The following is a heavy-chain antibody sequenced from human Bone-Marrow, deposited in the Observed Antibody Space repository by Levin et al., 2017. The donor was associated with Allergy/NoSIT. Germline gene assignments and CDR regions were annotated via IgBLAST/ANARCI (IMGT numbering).Heavy chain of an antibody. Sequence: PSETLSLTCTVSGGSISTNIYYWGWIRQPPGKGLEWIGSIYYNGNTYYTPSLKSRVTMSVDTSNNQFSLKLSSLSAADTAVYYCAREGARSSSWFYSWGQGTLVTVSS. CDR2: IYYNGNT. J-gene: IGHJ5*01. CDR1: GGSISTNIYY. CDR3: AREGARSSSWFYS. V-gene: IGHV4-39*02. D-gene: IGHD6-13*01.